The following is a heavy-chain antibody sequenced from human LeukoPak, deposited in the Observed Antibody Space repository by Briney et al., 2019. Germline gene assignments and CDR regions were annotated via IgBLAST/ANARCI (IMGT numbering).Heavy chain of an antibody. J-gene: IGHJ6*03. D-gene: IGHD2/OR15-2a*01. CDR3: ARRRAESSSPSFYYFYMDV. CDR1: GGSISGYY. CDR2: VYHNGRT. Sequence: SETLSLTCSVSGGSISGYYWSWIRQLPGERLEWIGFVYHNGRTTYNPSLESRVTISVDTSRNQVSLNLRFVTAADTALYFCARRRAESSSPSFYYFYMDVWGKGTTVSVSS. V-gene: IGHV4-59*01.